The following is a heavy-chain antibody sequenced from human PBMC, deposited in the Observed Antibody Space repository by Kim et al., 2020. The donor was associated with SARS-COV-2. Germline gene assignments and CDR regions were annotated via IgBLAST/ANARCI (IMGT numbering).Heavy chain of an antibody. CDR2: ISYDGSNK. V-gene: IGHV3-30*18. CDR1: GFTFSSYG. D-gene: IGHD3-10*01. CDR3: AKDGNRYYGSGSAGDY. J-gene: IGHJ4*02. Sequence: GGSLRLSCAASGFTFSSYGMHWVRQAPGKGLEWVAVISYDGSNKYYADSVKGRFTISRDNSKNTLYLQMNSLRAEDTAVYYCAKDGNRYYGSGSAGDYWGQGTLVTVSS.